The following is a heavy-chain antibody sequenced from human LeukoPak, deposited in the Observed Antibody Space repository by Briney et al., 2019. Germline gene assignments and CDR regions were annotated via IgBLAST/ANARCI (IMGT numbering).Heavy chain of an antibody. Sequence: AAVKVSCKVSVYTLTELSIHWVGQAPGKGLEWMGGFDPEDGETIYAQKFQGRVTMTEDTSTDTAYMELSSLRSEDTAVYYCATDHTTMVRGLQGPPYNWFDPWGQGTLVTVSS. D-gene: IGHD3-10*01. CDR2: FDPEDGET. V-gene: IGHV1-24*01. J-gene: IGHJ5*02. CDR1: VYTLTELS. CDR3: ATDHTTMVRGLQGPPYNWFDP.